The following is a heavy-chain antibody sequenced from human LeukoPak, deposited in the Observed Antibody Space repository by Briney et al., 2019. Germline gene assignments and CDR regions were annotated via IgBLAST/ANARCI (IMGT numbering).Heavy chain of an antibody. Sequence: GGSLRLSCTASGFTFGDYAMSWFRQAPGKGLEWVGFIRSKAYGGTTEYAASVKGRFTISRDDSKSIAYLQMNSLKTEDTAVYYCTRDRKGTYYYYGMDVWGQGTTVTVSS. CDR3: TRDRKGTYYYYGMDV. D-gene: IGHD1-14*01. V-gene: IGHV3-49*03. CDR1: GFTFGDYA. J-gene: IGHJ6*02. CDR2: IRSKAYGGTT.